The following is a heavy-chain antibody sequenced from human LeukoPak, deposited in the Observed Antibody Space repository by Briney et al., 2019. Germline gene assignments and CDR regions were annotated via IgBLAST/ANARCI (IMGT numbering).Heavy chain of an antibody. CDR3: AGLIRPGWFDP. J-gene: IGHJ5*02. V-gene: IGHV4-39*01. CDR1: SGSINTSNYY. Sequence: SETLSLTCTVSSGSINTSNYYWGWIRQPPGKGLEWIGNIFYRGGTYYSPSLKSRVTISLDTSRNQFSLNLSSVTAADTAVYYCAGLIRPGWFDPWGQGTLVTVSS. CDR2: IFYRGGT. D-gene: IGHD1-14*01.